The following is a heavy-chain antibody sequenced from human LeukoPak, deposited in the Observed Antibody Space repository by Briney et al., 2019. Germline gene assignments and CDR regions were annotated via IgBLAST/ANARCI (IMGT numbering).Heavy chain of an antibody. J-gene: IGHJ2*01. D-gene: IGHD4-17*01. CDR3: ASPVEYDDYEGYFDL. CDR1: GGSISSYY. Sequence: PSETLSLTCTVSGGSISSYYWSWIRQPAGKGLEWIGRIYTRGSINYNPSLKSRVTMSVDTSKDRFSLNLSSVTAADTAMYYCASPVEYDDYEGYFDLWGRGTLVTVSS. CDR2: IYTRGSI. V-gene: IGHV4-4*07.